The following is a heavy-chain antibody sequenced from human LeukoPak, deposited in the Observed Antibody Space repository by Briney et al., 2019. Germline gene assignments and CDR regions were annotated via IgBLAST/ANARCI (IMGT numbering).Heavy chain of an antibody. CDR1: GFTFSSYA. Sequence: PGGSLRLSCAASGFTFSSYAMSWVRQAPGKGLEWVSAISGSGGSTYYADSVKGRFTISRDNSKNTLYLQMNSLRAEDTAVYYCAKGLIAAPTSYYYYGMDVWGQGTTVTVSS. CDR2: ISGSGGST. CDR3: AKGLIAAPTSYYYYGMDV. D-gene: IGHD6-6*01. V-gene: IGHV3-23*01. J-gene: IGHJ6*02.